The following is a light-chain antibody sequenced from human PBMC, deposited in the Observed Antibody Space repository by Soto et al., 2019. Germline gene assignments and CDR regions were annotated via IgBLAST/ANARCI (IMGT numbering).Light chain of an antibody. J-gene: IGKJ1*01. CDR3: QQSYSTLWT. CDR2: AAS. Sequence: DIQMTQSPSSLSASVGDRVTITFRASQSISDYLNWYQQKPEKAPKLLIYAASSVQSGVPSRFSGSGSGTDFTLTISSLQPEDFATYYCQQSYSTLWTFGQGTKVDIK. CDR1: QSISDY. V-gene: IGKV1-39*01.